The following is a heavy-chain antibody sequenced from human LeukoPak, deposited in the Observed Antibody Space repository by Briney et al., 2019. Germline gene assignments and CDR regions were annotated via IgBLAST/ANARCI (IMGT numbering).Heavy chain of an antibody. CDR1: GFTFSSHG. CDR2: IIPSGHTT. D-gene: IGHD3-22*01. V-gene: IGHV3-23*01. CDR3: ARDPEDYYDSSAYYDGFDM. Sequence: GGSLRLSCAASGFTFSSHGMNWVRQAPGKGQEWVSGIIPSGHTTYYADSVRGRFTISRDNSRNTLYLQMNSLRAEDTAVYYCARDPEDYYDSSAYYDGFDMWGQGTMVTVSS. J-gene: IGHJ3*02.